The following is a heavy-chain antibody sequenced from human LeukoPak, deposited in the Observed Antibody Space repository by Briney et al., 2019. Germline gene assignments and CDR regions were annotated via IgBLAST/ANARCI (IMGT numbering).Heavy chain of an antibody. V-gene: IGHV4-38-2*02. CDR3: ARGLLRFRPHYYYYMDV. Sequence: SETLSLTCTVSGYSISSGYYWGWIRQPPGKGLEWIGSIYHSGSTYYNPSLKSRVTISVDTSKNQFSLKLSSVTAADTAVYYCARGLLRFRPHYYYYMDVWGKGTTVTVSS. CDR1: GYSISSGYY. J-gene: IGHJ6*03. D-gene: IGHD3-3*01. CDR2: IYHSGST.